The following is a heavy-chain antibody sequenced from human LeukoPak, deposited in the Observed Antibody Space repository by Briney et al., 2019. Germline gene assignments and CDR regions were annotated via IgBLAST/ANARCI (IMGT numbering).Heavy chain of an antibody. V-gene: IGHV4-38-2*01. Sequence: SETLSLTCAVSGYFISRGYDWGWIRQTPGEGLEGIGSIYYSGSTLYNLSLERLVTISVDTSKNTFSLKLSSVTATDTAVYYCASWFQPAALSFDYCGEGSLVTASS. J-gene: IGHJ4*02. CDR1: GYFISRGYD. CDR3: ASWFQPAALSFDY. CDR2: IYYSGST. D-gene: IGHD2-2*01.